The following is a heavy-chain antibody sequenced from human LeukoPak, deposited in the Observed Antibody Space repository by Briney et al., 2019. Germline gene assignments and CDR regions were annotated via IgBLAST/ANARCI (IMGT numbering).Heavy chain of an antibody. J-gene: IGHJ4*02. D-gene: IGHD3-22*01. CDR3: ARDSTIHYFDSSAYNFDY. CDR2: IYTSGGT. V-gene: IGHV4-4*07. CDR1: GGSISSYY. Sequence: SETLSLTCTVSGGSISSYYWSWIRQPAGKGLEWIGRIYTSGGTNYNPSLKSRVTISVDKSKNQFSLKLRSVTAADTAVYYCARDSTIHYFDSSAYNFDYWGQGTLVTVSS.